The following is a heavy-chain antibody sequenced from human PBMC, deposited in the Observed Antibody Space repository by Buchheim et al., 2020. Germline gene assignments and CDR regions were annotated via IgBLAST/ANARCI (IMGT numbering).Heavy chain of an antibody. V-gene: IGHV3-48*02. J-gene: IGHJ4*02. CDR2: ISSSSSTI. CDR3: ARGLVVTTGY. D-gene: IGHD2-21*02. CDR1: GFTFSTSG. Sequence: VHLVESGGGVVQPGKSLRLSCAASGFTFSTSGMHWVRQAPGKGLEWVSYISSSSSTIYYADSVKGRFTISRDNAKNSLYLQMNSLRDEDTAVYYCARGLVVTTGYWGQGTL.